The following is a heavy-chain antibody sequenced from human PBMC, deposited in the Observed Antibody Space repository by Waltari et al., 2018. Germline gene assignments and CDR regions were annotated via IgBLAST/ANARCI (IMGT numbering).Heavy chain of an antibody. CDR1: GFSFSNYW. J-gene: IGHJ6*02. CDR2: IKQDGSEK. CDR3: ARGKVGMDV. V-gene: IGHV3-7*01. Sequence: EVQLVESGGGLFQPGGSLRLSCAASGFSFSNYWIRWVRQAPGKGLEWVANIKQDGSEKNYVDSVKGRFTISRDNAKNSLYLQMNSLRAEDTAVYYCARGKVGMDVWGQGTTVTVSS.